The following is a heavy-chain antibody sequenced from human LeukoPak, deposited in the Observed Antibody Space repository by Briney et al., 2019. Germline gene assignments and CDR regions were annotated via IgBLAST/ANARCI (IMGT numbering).Heavy chain of an antibody. Sequence: GGSLRLSCAASGFTFSIYAMSWVRQAPGKGLEWVSAISGSGGSTYYADSVKGRFTISRDNSKNTLYLQMNSLRAEDTAVYYCAKHMVRGVNSYYYGMDVWGQGTTVTVSS. V-gene: IGHV3-23*01. CDR1: GFTFSIYA. CDR3: AKHMVRGVNSYYYGMDV. CDR2: ISGSGGST. J-gene: IGHJ6*02. D-gene: IGHD3-10*01.